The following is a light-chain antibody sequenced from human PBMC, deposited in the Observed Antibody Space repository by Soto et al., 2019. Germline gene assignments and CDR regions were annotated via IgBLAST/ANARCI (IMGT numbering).Light chain of an antibody. V-gene: IGKV3-20*01. CDR2: VAS. Sequence: EIVLTQSPGTLSLSPGERATLSCRASQSVSNTYLAWYQQKPGQAPRLLIYVASNRATGIPDRFSGSGSGTDFALTISRLEPEDFAVYYCQQYDSSPITFGQGTRLEIK. CDR1: QSVSNTY. CDR3: QQYDSSPIT. J-gene: IGKJ5*01.